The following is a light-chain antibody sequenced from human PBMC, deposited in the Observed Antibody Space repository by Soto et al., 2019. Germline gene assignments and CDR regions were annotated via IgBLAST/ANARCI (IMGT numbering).Light chain of an antibody. J-gene: IGKJ1*01. CDR3: MQGTHWPPST. CDR2: RVS. V-gene: IGKV2-30*02. Sequence: DVVMTQSPLSLPVTLGQPASISCRSSQSLVHSDGNTYLSWFQQRPGQSPRRLIYRVSNRDSGVPDRFSGSGSGPDFTLKISRVEAEDVGVYYCMQGTHWPPSTFGQGTKVEIK. CDR1: QSLVHSDGNTY.